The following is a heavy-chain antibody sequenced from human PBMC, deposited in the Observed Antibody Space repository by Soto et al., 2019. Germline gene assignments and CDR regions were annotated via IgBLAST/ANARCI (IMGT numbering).Heavy chain of an antibody. CDR2: IYWDDDK. V-gene: IGHV2-5*02. J-gene: IGHJ4*02. D-gene: IGHD4-17*01. CDR3: ARSYGDLFDY. Sequence: QITLKESGPTLVKPTQTLTLTCTFSGFSLSTSGVGVGWIRQPPGKALEWLALIYWDDDKHYSPSLKSRLTITNDTSKNQMVLTITNMDPVDTATYYCARSYGDLFDYWGQGTLVTVSS. CDR1: GFSLSTSGVG.